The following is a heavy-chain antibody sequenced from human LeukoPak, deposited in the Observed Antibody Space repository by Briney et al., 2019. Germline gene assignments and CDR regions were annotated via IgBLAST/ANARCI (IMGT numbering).Heavy chain of an antibody. V-gene: IGHV4-4*07. J-gene: IGHJ4*02. D-gene: IGHD1-14*01. CDR3: ARARGTTFDH. CDR1: GGSISSYY. CDR2: IFSSGST. Sequence: SETLSLTCTVSGGSISSYYWSWIRQPAGKGLEWIGRIFSSGSTNYNPSLKTRVTMSVDTSKNQFSLRLSSVSVTDTAVYYCARARGTTFDHWGQGKLVTVSS.